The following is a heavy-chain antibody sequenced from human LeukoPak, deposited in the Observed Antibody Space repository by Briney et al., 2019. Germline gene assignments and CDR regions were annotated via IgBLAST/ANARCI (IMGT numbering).Heavy chain of an antibody. CDR1: GFTFSSYA. D-gene: IGHD2-2*01. CDR2: ISGSGGST. Sequence: GGSLRLSCVASGFTFSSYAMSWVRQAPGKGLEWVSAISGSGGSTYYADSVKGRFTISRDNSKNTLYLQMNSLRAEDTAVYYCAKDRGVVVVPAAMDYWGQGTLVTVSS. CDR3: AKDRGVVVVPAAMDY. J-gene: IGHJ4*02. V-gene: IGHV3-23*01.